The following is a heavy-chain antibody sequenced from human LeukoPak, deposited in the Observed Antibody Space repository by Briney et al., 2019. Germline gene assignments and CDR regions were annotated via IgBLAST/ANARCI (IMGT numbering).Heavy chain of an antibody. CDR1: GYTFTGYY. D-gene: IGHD2-2*02. CDR3: ARVGFVVPAAIREGSPKNRFDP. Sequence: ASVKVSCKASGYTFTGYYMHWVRQAPGQGLEWMGWINPNSGGTNYAQKFQGRVTMTRDTSISTAYMELSRLRSDDTAVYYCARVGFVVPAAIREGSPKNRFDPWGQGTLVTVSS. J-gene: IGHJ5*02. V-gene: IGHV1-2*02. CDR2: INPNSGGT.